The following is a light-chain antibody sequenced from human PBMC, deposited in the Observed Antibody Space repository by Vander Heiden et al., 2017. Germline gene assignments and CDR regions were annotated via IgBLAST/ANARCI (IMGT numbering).Light chain of an antibody. CDR1: SSNVGSNY. J-gene: IGLJ2*01. CDR2: RNN. Sequence: SLLPPPPSASWPPGPRATISCSASSSNVGSNYVSWYQQLPGTAPKLLIYRNNQRRSGVPDRCSGSKYATSAALATSWPLAEDEADYYCAAWDDSRSGVVFGGGTKLTVL. V-gene: IGLV1-47*01. CDR3: AAWDDSRSGVV.